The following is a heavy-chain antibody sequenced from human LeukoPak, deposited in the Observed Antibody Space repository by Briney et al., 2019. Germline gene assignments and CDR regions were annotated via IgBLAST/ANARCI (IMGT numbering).Heavy chain of an antibody. Sequence: GGSLRLSCSASGFTFSSYEINWVRQDPGKGLEWVSYISSSGSTIYYADSVKGRFTISRDNAKNSLYLQMNSLRAEDTAVYYCAGPLFDYYDSSGYYPGHWAFDIWGQGTMVTVSS. J-gene: IGHJ3*02. CDR3: AGPLFDYYDSSGYYPGHWAFDI. CDR2: ISSSGSTI. V-gene: IGHV3-48*03. D-gene: IGHD3-22*01. CDR1: GFTFSSYE.